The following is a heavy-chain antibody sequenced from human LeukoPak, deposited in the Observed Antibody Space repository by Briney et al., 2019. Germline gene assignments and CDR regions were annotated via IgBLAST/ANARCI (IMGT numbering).Heavy chain of an antibody. J-gene: IGHJ4*02. CDR1: GFTFSSYS. CDR2: ISSSSSYI. Sequence: GGSLRLSCAASGFTFSSYSMNWVRQAPGKGLEWASSISSSSSYIYYADSVKGRFTISRDNAKNSLYLQMNSLRAEDTAVYYCARVTNGGYDSGNFDYWGQGTLVTVSS. V-gene: IGHV3-21*01. CDR3: ARVTNGGYDSGNFDY. D-gene: IGHD5-12*01.